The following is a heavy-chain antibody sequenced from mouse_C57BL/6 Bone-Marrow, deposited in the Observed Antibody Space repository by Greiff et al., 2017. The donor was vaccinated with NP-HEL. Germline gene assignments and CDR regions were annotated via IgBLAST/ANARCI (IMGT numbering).Heavy chain of an antibody. J-gene: IGHJ3*01. V-gene: IGHV1-53*01. CDR2: INPSNGGT. CDR1: GYTFTSYW. D-gene: IGHD3-2*02. Sequence: QVQLKQSGTELVKPGASVKLSCKASGYTFTSYWMHWVKQRPGQGLEWIGNINPSNGGTNYNEKFKSKATLTVDKSSSTAYMQLSSLTSEDSAVYYCARQLRLRTWFAYWGQGTLVTVSA. CDR3: ARQLRLRTWFAY.